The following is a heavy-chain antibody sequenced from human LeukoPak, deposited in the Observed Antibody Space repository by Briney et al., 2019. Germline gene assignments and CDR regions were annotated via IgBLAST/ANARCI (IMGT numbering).Heavy chain of an antibody. CDR3: ARARVIPASFDD. D-gene: IGHD3-16*02. Sequence: SETLSLTCTVSGASITFGSYYWTWIRQPPGKGLEWIGRIYTSGRTFYNPSLKSRVTISMDTSMNQFSLRLNSVTAADTAVYYCARARVIPASFDDWGQGTLVTVSS. V-gene: IGHV4-61*02. CDR1: GASITFGSYY. J-gene: IGHJ4*02. CDR2: IYTSGRT.